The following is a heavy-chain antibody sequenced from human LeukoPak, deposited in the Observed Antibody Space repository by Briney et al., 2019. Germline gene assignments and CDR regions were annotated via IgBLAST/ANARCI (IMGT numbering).Heavy chain of an antibody. D-gene: IGHD3-10*01. CDR2: IYASGTI. V-gene: IGHV4-4*07. CDR1: GGSISSYY. J-gene: IGHJ5*02. CDR3: ARHGLEPRKWYYYGSGSYYNRNWFDP. Sequence: PSETLSLTSSVSGGSISSYYWGWLRQPAGRGLEWIGRIYASGTINYNPSLKSRVTMSVDTSKNQFSLKLSSVTAADTAVYYCARHGLEPRKWYYYGSGSYYNRNWFDPWGQGTLVTVSS.